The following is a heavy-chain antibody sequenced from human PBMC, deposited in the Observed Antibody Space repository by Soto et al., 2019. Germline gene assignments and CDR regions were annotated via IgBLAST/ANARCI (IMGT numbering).Heavy chain of an antibody. J-gene: IGHJ4*02. V-gene: IGHV1-3*05. CDR2: INAGNGNT. CDR3: ARAWVVVTAPDY. Sequence: QVQLVQSGAEEKKPGASVKVSCKASGYTFTSYAMHWVRQAPGQRLEWMGWINAGNGNTKYSQKFQGRVTITRDTSASTAYTELLSPRSEDTAVYYCARAWVVVTAPDYWGQGTLVTVSS. CDR1: GYTFTSYA. D-gene: IGHD2-21*02.